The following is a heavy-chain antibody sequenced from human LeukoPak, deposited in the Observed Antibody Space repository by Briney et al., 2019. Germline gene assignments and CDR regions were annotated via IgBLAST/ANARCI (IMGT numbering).Heavy chain of an antibody. CDR3: ASSTADDAFDI. J-gene: IGHJ3*02. CDR2: IIPIFGTA. D-gene: IGHD5-18*01. V-gene: IGHV1-69*05. Sequence: SVKVSCKASGGTFSSYAISWVRQAPGQGLEWMGGIIPIFGTANYAQKFQGRVTITTDESTSTAYMELSSLRSEDAAVYYCASSTADDAFDIWGQGTMVTVSS. CDR1: GGTFSSYA.